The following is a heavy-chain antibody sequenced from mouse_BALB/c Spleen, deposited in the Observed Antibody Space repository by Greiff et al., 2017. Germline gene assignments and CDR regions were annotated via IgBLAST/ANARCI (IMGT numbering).Heavy chain of an antibody. D-gene: IGHD1-2*01. J-gene: IGHJ4*01. Sequence: QVQLKESGAELVRPGTSVKMSCKAAGYTFTNYWIGWVKQRPGHGLEWIGDIYPGGGYTNYNEKFKGKATLTADTSSSTAYMQLSSLTSEDSAIYYCARGSSLLLGDYAMDYWGQGTSVTVSS. V-gene: IGHV1-63*02. CDR3: ARGSSLLLGDYAMDY. CDR1: GYTFTNYW. CDR2: IYPGGGYT.